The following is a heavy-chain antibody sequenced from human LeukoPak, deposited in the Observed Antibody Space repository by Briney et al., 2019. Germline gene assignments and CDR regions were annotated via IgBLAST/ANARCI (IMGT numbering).Heavy chain of an antibody. V-gene: IGHV1-8*01. Sequence: ASVKVSCRASGYTFTSYDINWVRQATGQGLEWMGWMNPNSGNTGYAQKFQGRVTMTRNTSISTAYMELSSLRSEDTAVYYCAHTGYSYYYYGMDVWGQGTTVTVSS. J-gene: IGHJ6*02. D-gene: IGHD3-22*01. CDR3: AHTGYSYYYYGMDV. CDR2: MNPNSGNT. CDR1: GYTFTSYD.